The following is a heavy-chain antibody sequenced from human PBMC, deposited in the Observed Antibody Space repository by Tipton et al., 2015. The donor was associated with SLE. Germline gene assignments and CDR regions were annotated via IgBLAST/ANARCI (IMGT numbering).Heavy chain of an antibody. CDR1: GFNVTNNY. CDR3: ARMGSGWTFFDY. Sequence: SLRLSCAASGFNVTNNYMSWVRQAPGQGLEWVSVIYSGGATYYADSVKGRFTISRDNSKNTLYLQMNSLRAEDTAVYYCARMGSGWTFFDYWGQGTLVTVSS. J-gene: IGHJ4*02. CDR2: IYSGGAT. V-gene: IGHV3-53*01. D-gene: IGHD6-19*01.